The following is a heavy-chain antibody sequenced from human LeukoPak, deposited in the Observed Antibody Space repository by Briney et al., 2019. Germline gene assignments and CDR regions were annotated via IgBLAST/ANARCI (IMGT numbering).Heavy chain of an antibody. J-gene: IGHJ4*02. CDR3: ARNKWLSGYYTAGDY. D-gene: IGHD3-3*01. Sequence: ASVKVSCKASGYTFTGYYMHWVRQAPGQGLEWMGWINPNSGGTNYAQKFQGRVTMTRDTSISTAYMELSRLRSDDTAVYYCARNKWLSGYYTAGDYWGQGTLVTVSS. CDR1: GYTFTGYY. CDR2: INPNSGGT. V-gene: IGHV1-2*02.